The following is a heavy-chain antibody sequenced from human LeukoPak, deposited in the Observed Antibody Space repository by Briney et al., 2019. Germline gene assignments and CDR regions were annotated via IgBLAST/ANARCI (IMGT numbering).Heavy chain of an antibody. Sequence: SETLSLTCTVSGGSISSYYWSWIRQPPGKGLEWIGYIYYSGSTNYNPSLKSRVTISVDTSKNQFSLKLSSVTAADTAVYYCAREVYYYYSSGYYDYWGQGTLVTVSS. J-gene: IGHJ4*02. V-gene: IGHV4-59*01. CDR3: AREVYYYYSSGYYDY. CDR1: GGSISSYY. CDR2: IYYSGST. D-gene: IGHD3-22*01.